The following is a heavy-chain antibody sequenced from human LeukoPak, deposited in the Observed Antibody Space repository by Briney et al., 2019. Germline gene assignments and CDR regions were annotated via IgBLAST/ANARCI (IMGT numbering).Heavy chain of an antibody. CDR2: FSGSGVST. CDR3: ARSGLNRFDY. D-gene: IGHD2-15*01. V-gene: IGHV3-23*01. Sequence: GGSLRLSCAASGFTFRSYAMSWVRQARGKGLEWVSAFSGSGVSTYYADSVKGRFTISRDNSKNTLFLQMNSLRAEDSSVYYCARSGLNRFDYWGQGTLVTVSS. CDR1: GFTFRSYA. J-gene: IGHJ4*02.